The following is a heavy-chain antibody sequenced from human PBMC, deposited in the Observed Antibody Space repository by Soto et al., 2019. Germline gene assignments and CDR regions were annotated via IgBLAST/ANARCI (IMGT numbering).Heavy chain of an antibody. Sequence: EVQLVESGGGLVQPGGSLRLSCAASGFTFSSCSMNWVRQTPGKGLEWVSYISSSSSTIYYADSVKGRFTISRDNAKNSLYLQMNSLRAEDTAVYYCARSITIFGVVIIVYYYYYMDVWGKGTTVTVSS. CDR1: GFTFSSCS. V-gene: IGHV3-48*01. CDR2: ISSSSSTI. CDR3: ARSITIFGVVIIVYYYYYMDV. D-gene: IGHD3-3*01. J-gene: IGHJ6*03.